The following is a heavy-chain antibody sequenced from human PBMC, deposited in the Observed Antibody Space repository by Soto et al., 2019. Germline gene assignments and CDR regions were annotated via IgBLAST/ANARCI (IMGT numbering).Heavy chain of an antibody. CDR2: VGGSSGTI. J-gene: IGHJ5*02. D-gene: IGHD6-13*01. CDR1: GFTFSGYP. Sequence: EVQLVESGGGLVQPGGSLRLSCAASGFTFSGYPMNWVRQAPGKGLEWISYVGGSSGTIYYADSVKGRFTISRDNAKNALHLQMNSLRAEDTAVYYCAREGLSSNWLNWFDPWGQGTLVTVSS. V-gene: IGHV3-48*01. CDR3: AREGLSSNWLNWFDP.